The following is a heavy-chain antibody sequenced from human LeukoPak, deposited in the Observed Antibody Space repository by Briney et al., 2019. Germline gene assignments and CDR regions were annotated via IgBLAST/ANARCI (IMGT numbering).Heavy chain of an antibody. CDR2: INHSGST. V-gene: IGHV4-34*01. J-gene: IGHJ6*02. CDR1: GGSFSGYY. CDR3: ARGPTYFRGMDV. D-gene: IGHD3-9*01. Sequence: SETLSLTCAVYGGSFSGYYWSWIRQPPGKGLEWIGEINHSGSTNYNPSLKSRVTISVDTSKNQFSLKLSSVTAADTAVYYCARGPTYFRGMDVWGQGTTVTVSS.